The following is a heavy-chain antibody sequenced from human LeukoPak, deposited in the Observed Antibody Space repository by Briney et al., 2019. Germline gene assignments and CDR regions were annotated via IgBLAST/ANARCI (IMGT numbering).Heavy chain of an antibody. D-gene: IGHD2-21*01. CDR1: GGSFSGYY. CDR2: IYYDGST. Sequence: PSETLSLTCAVYGGSFSGYYWSWIRQPPGKGLEFIGTIYYDGSTYYNPSLKRRVTISIDTSNKQFSLKLNSVTAADTAVYYCARWVVSGIRGAFDVWGQGTMVPVS. J-gene: IGHJ3*01. V-gene: IGHV4-34*01. CDR3: ARWVVSGIRGAFDV.